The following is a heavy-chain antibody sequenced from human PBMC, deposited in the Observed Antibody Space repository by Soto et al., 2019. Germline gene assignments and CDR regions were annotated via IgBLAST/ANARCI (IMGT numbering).Heavy chain of an antibody. V-gene: IGHV3-73*01. CDR2: IRSKANRYAT. CDR1: GFTFSGSA. J-gene: IGHJ3*02. CDR3: TRPYAFWSGNQPMALGAFHI. Sequence: EVQLVESGGGLVQPGGSLKLSCAASGFTFSGSAMHWVRQASGKGLEWVGRIRSKANRYATAYAASVKGRFTIYRDESKNPAYLQMNSLKNEDTAVYYCTRPYAFWSGNQPMALGAFHIWGQGTMVTVSS. D-gene: IGHD3-3*01.